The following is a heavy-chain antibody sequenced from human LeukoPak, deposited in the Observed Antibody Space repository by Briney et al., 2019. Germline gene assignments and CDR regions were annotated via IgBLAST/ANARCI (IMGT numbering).Heavy chain of an antibody. J-gene: IGHJ4*02. V-gene: IGHV4-39*07. CDR2: IYYSGGA. CDR3: ATATPPPH. Sequence: SETLSLTCTVSGGSISRSSYHWGWIRQPPGKGLEWIGSIYYSGGAYYNASLKSRVTISVDTSGKQFSLKLSSVTAADTAVYYCATATPPPHWGQGILVTVSS. CDR1: GGSISRSSYH.